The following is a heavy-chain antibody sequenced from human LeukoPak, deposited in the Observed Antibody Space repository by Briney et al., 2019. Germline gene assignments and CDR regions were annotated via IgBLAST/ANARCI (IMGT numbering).Heavy chain of an antibody. CDR3: ARDGESYCSGGSCYYNWFDP. D-gene: IGHD2-15*01. CDR1: GFTFSSYA. V-gene: IGHV3-30-3*01. Sequence: GGSLRLSCAASGFTFSSYAMSWVRQAPGKGLEWVAVISYDGSNKYYADSVKGRFTISRDNSKNTLYLQMNSLRAEDTAVYYCARDGESYCSGGSCYYNWFDPWGQGTLVTVSS. CDR2: ISYDGSNK. J-gene: IGHJ5*02.